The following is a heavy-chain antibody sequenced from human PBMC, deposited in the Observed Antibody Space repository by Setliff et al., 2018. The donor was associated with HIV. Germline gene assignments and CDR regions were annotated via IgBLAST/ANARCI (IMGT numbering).Heavy chain of an antibody. CDR1: NGSISGYY. Sequence: SETLSLTCTVSNGSISGYYWSWIRQPAGKGLEWIGRIHSSGNTNYNPSLKSRITMSVGTSKNQFSLKLSSVSAADTAVYYCARDPSGSYHPLGYWGQGTLVTVSS. J-gene: IGHJ4*02. CDR3: ARDPSGSYHPLGY. D-gene: IGHD1-26*01. CDR2: IHSSGNT. V-gene: IGHV4-4*07.